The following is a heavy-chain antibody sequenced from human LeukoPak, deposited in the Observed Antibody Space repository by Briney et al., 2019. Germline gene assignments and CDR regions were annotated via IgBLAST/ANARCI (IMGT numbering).Heavy chain of an antibody. CDR2: IYHSGST. D-gene: IGHD6-13*01. CDR1: GFTFSDYF. CDR3: ASPSRGAAAGDFQH. J-gene: IGHJ1*01. Sequence: LRLSCAASGFTFSDYFMSWIRQPPGKGLEWIGYIYHSGSTYYNPSLKSRVTISVDRSKNQFSLKLSSVTAADTAVYYCASPSRGAAAGDFQHWGQGTLVTVSS. V-gene: IGHV4-30-2*01.